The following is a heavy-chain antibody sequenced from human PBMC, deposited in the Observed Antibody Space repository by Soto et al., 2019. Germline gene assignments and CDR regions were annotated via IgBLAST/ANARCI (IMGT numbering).Heavy chain of an antibody. V-gene: IGHV3-49*03. CDR2: IRSKAYGGTT. J-gene: IGHJ6*03. CDR3: TRSHNDYSNKRGWYYYHYYMDV. D-gene: IGHD4-4*01. CDR1: GFTFGVYA. Sequence: PGGSLRLSCTASGFTFGVYAVSWSRQAPGKGLEWVGFIRSKAYGGTTEYAASVKGRFTISRDDSKSIAYLQMNSLKTEDTAVYYCTRSHNDYSNKRGWYYYHYYMDVWGKGTTVTVSS.